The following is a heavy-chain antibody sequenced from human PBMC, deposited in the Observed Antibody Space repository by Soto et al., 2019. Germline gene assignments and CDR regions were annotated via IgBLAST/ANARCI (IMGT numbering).Heavy chain of an antibody. D-gene: IGHD2-21*01. V-gene: IGHV4-4*02. Sequence: QVNLHQSGPGLVKPSGTLPLTCAFSGDSIISTHCWTWVRQTQGKGLEWIGEVYHSGSTSYNPSLKSRVTISVDKSNNQFSLKLTSVTAADTAVYYCATLPPRIVVTVLPIPTWGQGTLVSVSS. CDR3: ATLPPRIVVTVLPIPT. CDR2: VYHSGST. J-gene: IGHJ5*02. CDR1: GDSIISTHC.